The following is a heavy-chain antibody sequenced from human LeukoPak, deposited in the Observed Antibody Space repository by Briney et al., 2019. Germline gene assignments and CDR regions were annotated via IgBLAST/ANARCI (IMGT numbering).Heavy chain of an antibody. V-gene: IGHV3-21*01. CDR3: ARDIPAYCTNGVCRTDNWFDP. CDR2: ISSDYI. CDR1: GFTFSFYT. J-gene: IGHJ5*02. D-gene: IGHD2-8*01. Sequence: GGSLKLSCAVSGFTFSFYTINWVRQTPGKGLEWVSSISSDYIYYAESVRGRFTVSRDNAKNSLYLQMNSLSAEDTAIYYCARDIPAYCTNGVCRTDNWFDPWGQGTLVTVSS.